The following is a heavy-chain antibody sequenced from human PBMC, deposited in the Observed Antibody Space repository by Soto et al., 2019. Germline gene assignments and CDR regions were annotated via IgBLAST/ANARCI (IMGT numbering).Heavy chain of an antibody. CDR2: ISAYNGNT. J-gene: IGHJ6*02. CDR1: GYTFTSYG. Sequence: QVQLVQSGAEVKKPGASVKVSSKASGYTFTSYGISWVRQAPGQGLEWMGWISAYNGNTNYAQKLQGRVTMTTDTSTSTAYMELRSLRSDDTAVYYCARVYGDYGAYYYYGMDVWGQGTTVTVSS. V-gene: IGHV1-18*01. CDR3: ARVYGDYGAYYYYGMDV. D-gene: IGHD4-17*01.